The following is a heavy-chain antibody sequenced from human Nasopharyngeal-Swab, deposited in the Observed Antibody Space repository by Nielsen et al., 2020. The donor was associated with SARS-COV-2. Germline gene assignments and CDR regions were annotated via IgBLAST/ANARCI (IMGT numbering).Heavy chain of an antibody. D-gene: IGHD2-15*01. J-gene: IGHJ6*02. CDR2: IWYDGSNK. V-gene: IGHV3-33*01. Sequence: SLKLSCAASGFPFSRYGLHWVRQAPGKGLEWVSVIWYDGSNKYYADSVKGRFTISRDNSKNTLYLQMNSLRAEDTAVYYCAREGFSAARGYYYGMDVWGQGTTVTVSS. CDR3: AREGFSAARGYYYGMDV. CDR1: GFPFSRYG.